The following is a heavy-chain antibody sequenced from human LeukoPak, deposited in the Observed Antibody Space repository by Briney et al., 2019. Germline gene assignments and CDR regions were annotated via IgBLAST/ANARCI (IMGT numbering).Heavy chain of an antibody. CDR3: ARGRYAYRGDYGDY. Sequence: ASVKVSCKASGYTFTSYGISWVRQAPGQGLEWMGWISAYNGNTNYAQKLQGRVTMTRNTSISTAYMELSSLRSEDTAVYYCARGRYAYRGDYGDYWGQGTLVTVSS. D-gene: IGHD4-17*01. J-gene: IGHJ4*02. CDR2: ISAYNGNT. V-gene: IGHV1-18*01. CDR1: GYTFTSYG.